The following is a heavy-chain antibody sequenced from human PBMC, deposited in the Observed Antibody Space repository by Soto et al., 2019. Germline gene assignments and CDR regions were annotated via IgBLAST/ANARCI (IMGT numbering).Heavy chain of an antibody. CDR2: IIPIFGTA. CDR3: AREDILTGYYDDPSRNYYYYGMDV. Sequence: XSVKVSCKASVGTFSSYAISWVRQAPGQGLEWMGGIIPIFGTANYAQKFQGRVTITADESTSTAYMELSSLRSEDTAVYYCAREDILTGYYDDPSRNYYYYGMDVWGQGTTVTVSS. CDR1: VGTFSSYA. D-gene: IGHD3-9*01. J-gene: IGHJ6*02. V-gene: IGHV1-69*13.